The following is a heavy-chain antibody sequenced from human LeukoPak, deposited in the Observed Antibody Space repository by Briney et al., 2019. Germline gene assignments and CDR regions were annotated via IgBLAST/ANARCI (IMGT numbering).Heavy chain of an antibody. CDR3: ATWIQLWKSGYFDY. J-gene: IGHJ4*02. D-gene: IGHD5-18*01. CDR2: IKQDGSEK. Sequence: GGSLRLSCAASGFTFSSYWMSWVRQAPGKGLEWVANIKQDGSEKYYVDSVKGRFTISRDNAKNSLYLQMNSLRAEDTAVYYCATWIQLWKSGYFDYWGQGTLVTVSS. CDR1: GFTFSSYW. V-gene: IGHV3-7*01.